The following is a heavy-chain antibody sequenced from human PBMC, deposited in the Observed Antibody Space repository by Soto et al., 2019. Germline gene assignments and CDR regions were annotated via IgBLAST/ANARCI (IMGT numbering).Heavy chain of an antibody. V-gene: IGHV3-11*01. CDR3: ARCLLGVGDPFDI. Sequence: QVQLLDSGGGLVKPGGSLRLSCAASGFTFSNYYMTWIRQAPGKGLEWISYISDSGSVTYYADSVQGRFSISRDNAKNSLFLEMNDLRVEDTSVYYCARCLLGVGDPFDIWGQGTMVTVSS. CDR2: ISDSGSVT. D-gene: IGHD2-8*01. J-gene: IGHJ3*02. CDR1: GFTFSNYY.